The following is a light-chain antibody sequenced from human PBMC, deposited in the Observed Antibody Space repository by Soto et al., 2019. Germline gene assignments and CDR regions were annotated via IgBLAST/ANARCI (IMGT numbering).Light chain of an antibody. CDR1: QNIRTY. Sequence: DIRMTQSPSSLSASVGGSVTITCRASQNIRTYVNWYQQKPGKAPKLLISAASSLQSGVPSRFSGSGSGTNFIFTISGLQPEDFATYYCQLSDSSLTFGQGTKVEIK. V-gene: IGKV1-39*01. CDR3: QLSDSSLT. J-gene: IGKJ1*01. CDR2: AAS.